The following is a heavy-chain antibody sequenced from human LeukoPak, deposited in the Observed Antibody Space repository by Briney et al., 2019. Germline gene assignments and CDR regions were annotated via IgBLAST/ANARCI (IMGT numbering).Heavy chain of an antibody. Sequence: HAGGSLRLSCAASGFTFSSYWMSWVRQAPGKGLEWVANIKQDGSEKYYVDSVRGRFTISRDNAKNSLYLQMNSLRAEDTAVYHCARDRGSSWPLIDYWGQGTLVTVSS. D-gene: IGHD6-13*01. CDR2: IKQDGSEK. CDR3: ARDRGSSWPLIDY. V-gene: IGHV3-7*01. J-gene: IGHJ4*02. CDR1: GFTFSSYW.